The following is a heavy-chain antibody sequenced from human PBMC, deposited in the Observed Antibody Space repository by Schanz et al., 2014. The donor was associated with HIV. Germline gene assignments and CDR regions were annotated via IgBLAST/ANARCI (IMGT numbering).Heavy chain of an antibody. J-gene: IGHJ5*02. D-gene: IGHD6-6*01. CDR2: ISDSGSRR. CDR3: ARARAKIEGRPVGNWFDP. CDR1: GFIFSDFY. V-gene: IGHV3-11*01. Sequence: QVQMVESGGGLVKPGGSRRLSCVASGFIFSDFYMTWIRQAPGKGLEWISYISDSGSRRFYADSVQGRFTISRDNTKNSLYLEMNSLRAEDTAVYFCARARAKIEGRPVGNWFDPWGQGTLVTVSS.